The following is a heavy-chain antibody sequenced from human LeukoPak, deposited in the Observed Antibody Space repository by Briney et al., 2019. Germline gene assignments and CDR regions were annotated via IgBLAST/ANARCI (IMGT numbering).Heavy chain of an antibody. D-gene: IGHD1-26*01. V-gene: IGHV1-69-2*01. J-gene: IGHJ4*02. CDR2: VDPEDGET. CDR1: GYTFTDYY. Sequence: ASVKVSCKASGYTFTDYYMHWVQQAPGKGLEWMGRVDPEDGETIYAEKFQGRVTITADTSTDTAYMELSSLRSEDTAVYYCATGPQLLGSYGGYWGQGTLVTVSS. CDR3: ATGPQLLGSYGGY.